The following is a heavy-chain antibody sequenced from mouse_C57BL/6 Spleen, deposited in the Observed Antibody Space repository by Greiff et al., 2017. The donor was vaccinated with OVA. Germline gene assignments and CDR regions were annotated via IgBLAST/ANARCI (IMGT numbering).Heavy chain of an antibody. CDR3: TDDYDAGFAY. D-gene: IGHD2-4*01. J-gene: IGHJ3*01. V-gene: IGHV6-3*01. CDR2: IRLKSDNYAT. Sequence: EVNVVESGGGLVQPGGSMKLSCVASGFTFSNYWMNWVRQSPEKGLEWVAQIRLKSDNYATHYAESVKGRFTISRDDSKSSVYLQMNNLRAEDTGIYYCTDDYDAGFAYWGQGTLVTVSA. CDR1: GFTFSNYW.